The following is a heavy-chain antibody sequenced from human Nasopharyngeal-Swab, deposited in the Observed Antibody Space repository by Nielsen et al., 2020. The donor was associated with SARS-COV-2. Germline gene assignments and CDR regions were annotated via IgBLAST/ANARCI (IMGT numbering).Heavy chain of an antibody. CDR3: AHRRAYYDAFDI. V-gene: IGHV2-5*02. D-gene: IGHD2-21*01. J-gene: IGHJ3*02. Sequence: SGPTLVKPTQTPTLTCTFSGFSLSTSGVGVGWIRQPPGKALEWLALIYWDDDKRYSPSLKSRLTITKDTSKNQVVLTMTNMDPVDTATYYCAHRRAYYDAFDIWGQGTMVTVSS. CDR1: GFSLSTSGVG. CDR2: IYWDDDK.